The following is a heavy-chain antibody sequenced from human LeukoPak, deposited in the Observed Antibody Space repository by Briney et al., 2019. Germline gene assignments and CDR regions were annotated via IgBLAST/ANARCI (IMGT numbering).Heavy chain of an antibody. D-gene: IGHD4-23*01. V-gene: IGHV3-49*04. CDR1: GFTFGDYA. CDR3: TRAPYGGNSLATY. Sequence: GGSLRLSCTASGFTFGDYAMSWVRQAPGKGLEWVGFVRSKAYGATTEYAASVKGRFTISRDDSKSIAYLQMNSLKTEDTAVYYCTRAPYGGNSLATYWGQGTLVTVSS. CDR2: VRSKAYGATT. J-gene: IGHJ4*02.